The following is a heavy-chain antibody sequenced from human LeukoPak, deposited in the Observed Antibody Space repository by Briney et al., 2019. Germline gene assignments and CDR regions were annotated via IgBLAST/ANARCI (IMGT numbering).Heavy chain of an antibody. D-gene: IGHD5-12*01. Sequence: GGSLRLSCAASGFTFTSDGMHWVRQAPGKGLEWMAFISYDGGYQYYADSVKGRFTVSRDNSKNTVHLQMNSLRAEDTAVYYCARDRGKGYSGYDSAPGIDYWGQGTLVTVSS. V-gene: IGHV3-30*03. J-gene: IGHJ4*02. CDR3: ARDRGKGYSGYDSAPGIDY. CDR1: GFTFTSDG. CDR2: ISYDGGYQ.